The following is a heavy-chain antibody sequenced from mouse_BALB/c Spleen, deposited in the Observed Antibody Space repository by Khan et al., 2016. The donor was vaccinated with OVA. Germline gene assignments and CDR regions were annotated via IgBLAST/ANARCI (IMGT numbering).Heavy chain of an antibody. V-gene: IGHV1-77*01. CDR2: IYPGSGST. CDR3: AREGTGTVWFAY. J-gene: IGHJ3*01. D-gene: IGHD4-1*01. Sequence: QVQLQQSGPELVKPGASVKMPCKAFGYTFTDYVISWVKQRSGQGLEWIGEIYPGSGSTYYNEKFKGKATLTADKSSKIAYMQLSSLTSEDSAVYFCAREGTGTVWFAYWGQGTLVTVS. CDR1: GYTFTDYV.